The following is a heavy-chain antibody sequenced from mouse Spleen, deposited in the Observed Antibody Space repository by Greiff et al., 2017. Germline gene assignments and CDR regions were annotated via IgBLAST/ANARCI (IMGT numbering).Heavy chain of an antibody. CDR1: GYTFTSYG. V-gene: IGHV1-81*01. J-gene: IGHJ2*01. CDR3: ARSETRPGDYFDY. D-gene: IGHD3-1*01. Sequence: QVQLQQPGTELVKPGASVKLSCKASGYTFTSYGISWVKQRTGQGLEWIGEIYPRSGNTYYNEKFKGKATLTADKSSSTAYMELRSLTSEDSAVYFCARSETRPGDYFDYWGQGTTLTVSS. CDR2: IYPRSGNT.